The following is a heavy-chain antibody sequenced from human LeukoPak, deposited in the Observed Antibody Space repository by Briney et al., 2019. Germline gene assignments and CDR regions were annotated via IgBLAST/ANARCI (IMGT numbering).Heavy chain of an antibody. CDR2: IYYSGST. CDR3: ARDGGQGVDY. Sequence: PSETLSLTCTVSGGSISSSSYYWGWIRQPPGKGLEWIGSIYYSGSTYYNPSLESRVTISVDTSKNQFSLKLSSVTAADTAVYYCARDGGQGVDYWGQGTLVTVSS. J-gene: IGHJ4*02. CDR1: GGSISSSSYY. D-gene: IGHD3-16*01. V-gene: IGHV4-39*07.